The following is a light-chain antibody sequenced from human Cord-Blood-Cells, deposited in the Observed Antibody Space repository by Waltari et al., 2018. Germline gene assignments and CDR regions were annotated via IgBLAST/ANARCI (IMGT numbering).Light chain of an antibody. V-gene: IGKV3-15*01. Sequence: ELVMTQSPATLSVSPEERATLSCRASQSVSSNLAWYQQKPGQAPRLLIYGASTRATGIPARFSGSGYGTEFTLTISSLQSEDFAVYYCQQYNNWPLTFGGGTKVEIK. CDR1: QSVSSN. CDR2: GAS. CDR3: QQYNNWPLT. J-gene: IGKJ4*01.